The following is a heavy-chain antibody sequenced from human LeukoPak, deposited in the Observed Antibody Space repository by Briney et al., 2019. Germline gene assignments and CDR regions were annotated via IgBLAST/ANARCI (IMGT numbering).Heavy chain of an antibody. CDR1: GYTFTGYY. CDR2: INPNSGGT. V-gene: IGHV1-2*02. J-gene: IGHJ5*02. CDR3: ARDKSPDCSSTSCFPLVNWFDP. D-gene: IGHD2-2*01. Sequence: ASVKVSCKASGYTFTGYYMHWVRQAPGQGLEWMGWINPNSGGTNYAQKFQGRVTITRDTSISTAYMELSRLRSDDTAVYYCARDKSPDCSSTSCFPLVNWFDPWGQGTLVTVSS.